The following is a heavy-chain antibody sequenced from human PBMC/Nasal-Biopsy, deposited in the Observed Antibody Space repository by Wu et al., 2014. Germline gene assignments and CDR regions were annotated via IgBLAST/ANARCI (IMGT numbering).Heavy chain of an antibody. CDR1: GFTFDSYW. D-gene: IGHD3-10*01. CDR2: IKQDGSDK. Sequence: LRLSCAASGFTFDSYWMSWVRQAPGKGLEWVANIKQDGSDKYYVDSVKGRFTISRDNAKNSLFLQMHSLRAEDTAVYYCAKLQRPRHYYGSGYYFDYWGQGTLVTVSS. CDR3: AKLQRPRHYYGSGYYFDY. V-gene: IGHV3-7*01. J-gene: IGHJ4*02.